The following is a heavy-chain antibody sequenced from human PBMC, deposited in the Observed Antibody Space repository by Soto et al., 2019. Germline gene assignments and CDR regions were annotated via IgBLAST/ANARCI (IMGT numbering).Heavy chain of an antibody. CDR3: ARGQGNSGYDPLDF. CDR1: GYTFTTYA. J-gene: IGHJ4*02. CDR2: INVGNGNT. V-gene: IGHV1-3*01. Sequence: ASVKVSCKASGYTFTTYAMHWVRQAPGQRLEWMGWINVGNGNTKYSQKLQGRVTITRDTSASTVYMELSSLTSEGTALYYCARGQGNSGYDPLDFWGLGALVTVSS. D-gene: IGHD5-12*01.